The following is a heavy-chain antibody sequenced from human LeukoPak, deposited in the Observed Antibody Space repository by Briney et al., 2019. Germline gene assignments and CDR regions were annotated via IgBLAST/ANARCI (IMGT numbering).Heavy chain of an antibody. CDR1: GFTFSSYW. CDR2: INSDGSST. Sequence: GGSLRLSCAASGFTFSSYWMHWGRQAPGKGLVWVSRINSDGSSTSYADSVKGRFTISRDNAKNTLYLQMNSLRAEDTAVYYCARSIAARRPNDYWGQGTLVTVSS. J-gene: IGHJ4*02. V-gene: IGHV3-74*01. D-gene: IGHD6-6*01. CDR3: ARSIAARRPNDY.